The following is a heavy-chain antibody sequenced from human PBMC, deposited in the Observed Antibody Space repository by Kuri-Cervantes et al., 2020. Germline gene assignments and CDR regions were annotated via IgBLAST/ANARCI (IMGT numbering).Heavy chain of an antibody. CDR3: ARGGRYCSGGSCYETDAFDI. V-gene: IGHV1-18*01. CDR2: ISAFNGNT. J-gene: IGHJ3*02. D-gene: IGHD2-15*01. Sequence: ASVKVSCKASGYTFTKYGISWVRQAPGQGLEWMGWISAFNGNTKYSQKFQGRVTITRDTSASKAYMELSSLRSEDTAVYYCARGGRYCSGGSCYETDAFDIWGQGTMVTVSS. CDR1: GYTFTKYG.